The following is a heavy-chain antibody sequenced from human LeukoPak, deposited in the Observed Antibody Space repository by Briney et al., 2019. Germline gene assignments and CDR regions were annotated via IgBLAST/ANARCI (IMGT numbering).Heavy chain of an antibody. CDR1: GGSISSGGYY. CDR2: IYYSGST. Sequence: SETLSLTCTVSGGSISSGGYYWSWIRQHPGTGLEWIGYIYYSGSTYYNPSLKSRVTISVDTSKNQFSLKLSSVTAADTAVYYCARELLWFGELTYNWFDPWGQGTLVTVSS. D-gene: IGHD3-10*01. CDR3: ARELLWFGELTYNWFDP. V-gene: IGHV4-31*03. J-gene: IGHJ5*02.